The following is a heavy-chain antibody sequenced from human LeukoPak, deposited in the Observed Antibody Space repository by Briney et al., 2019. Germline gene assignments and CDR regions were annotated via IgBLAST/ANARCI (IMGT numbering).Heavy chain of an antibody. CDR3: ARAGSTNLYFDY. CDR1: GGSIRSGGYS. J-gene: IGHJ4*02. V-gene: IGHV4-30-4*07. D-gene: IGHD2-2*01. Sequence: PSETLSLTCAVSGGSIRSGGYSWSWIRQPPGKGLEWIGYIYYSGSAYYTPSLKSRVSISVDTSKNQFSLKLSSVTAADTAVYYCARAGSTNLYFDYWGQGTLVAVSS. CDR2: IYYSGSA.